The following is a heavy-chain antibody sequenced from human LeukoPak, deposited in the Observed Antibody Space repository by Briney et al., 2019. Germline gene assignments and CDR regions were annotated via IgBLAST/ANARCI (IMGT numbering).Heavy chain of an antibody. J-gene: IGHJ4*02. CDR3: ARYSYTLRGIDY. CDR2: ISSRASTI. V-gene: IGHV3-48*03. D-gene: IGHD2-15*01. Sequence: GGSLRLSCAASGFTFSSYEMNWVRQAPGKGLEWVSYISSRASTIYYEDSVKGRFTISRDNAKNSLYLQMNSLRAEDTAVYYCARYSYTLRGIDYWGQGILVTVSS. CDR1: GFTFSSYE.